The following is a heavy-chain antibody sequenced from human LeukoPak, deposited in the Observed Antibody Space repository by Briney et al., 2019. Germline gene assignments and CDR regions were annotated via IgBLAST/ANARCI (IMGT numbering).Heavy chain of an antibody. Sequence: SETLSLTCTVSGGSISSYYWSWIRQPPGKGVEWIGYIYYSGSTNYNPSLKSRVTISVDTSKNQFSLKLSSVTAADTAVYYCARSFLGSEVVAATRPFYYYYYGMDVWGQGTTVTVSS. D-gene: IGHD2-15*01. CDR2: IYYSGST. CDR1: GGSISSYY. CDR3: ARSFLGSEVVAATRPFYYYYYGMDV. V-gene: IGHV4-59*01. J-gene: IGHJ6*02.